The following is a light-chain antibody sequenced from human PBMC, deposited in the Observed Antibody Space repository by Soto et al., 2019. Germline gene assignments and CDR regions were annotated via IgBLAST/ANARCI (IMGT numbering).Light chain of an antibody. J-gene: IGLJ2*01. CDR2: EGS. Sequence: QAVLTQPASVSGSPGQSITISCTGTSSDVGSYSLVSWYQQHPGKAPKLMIYEGSKRPSGVSNRFSGSKSGNTASLTISGLQAEEEADYYCCSYAGKSSLVFGGGTKVTVL. CDR3: CSYAGKSSLV. CDR1: SSDVGSYSL. V-gene: IGLV2-23*01.